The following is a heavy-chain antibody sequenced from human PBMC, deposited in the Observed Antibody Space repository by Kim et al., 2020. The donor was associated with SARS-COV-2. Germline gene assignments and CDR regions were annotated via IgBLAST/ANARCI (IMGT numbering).Heavy chain of an antibody. Sequence: GGSLRLSCVASGLSFSTAWMSWVRQAPGKGLEWVGRINSNVDDGTTDYAATVKGSFSISRDDSKNTLYLHMKSLKTEDTAVYYCATDPDSSGTYAYDYWG. J-gene: IGHJ4*01. CDR3: ATDPDSSGTYAYDY. V-gene: IGHV3-15*01. CDR2: INSNVDDGTT. CDR1: GLSFSTAW. D-gene: IGHD3-10*01.